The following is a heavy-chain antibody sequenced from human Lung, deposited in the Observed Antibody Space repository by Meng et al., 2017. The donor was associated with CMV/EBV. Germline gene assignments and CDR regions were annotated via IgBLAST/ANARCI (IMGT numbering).Heavy chain of an antibody. CDR1: GGTFTGYA. Sequence: SVKVSXKASGGTFTGYAVGWVRQAPGQGLEWMGGIIPIFGTVNYAQNFQDRVTITAGESTVTAYMELSSLRSEDTAVYYCARGIGIVQYMTSGLDIWGQGTMVTVSS. J-gene: IGHJ3*02. D-gene: IGHD2-21*01. CDR3: ARGIGIVQYMTSGLDI. CDR2: IIPIFGTV. V-gene: IGHV1-69*13.